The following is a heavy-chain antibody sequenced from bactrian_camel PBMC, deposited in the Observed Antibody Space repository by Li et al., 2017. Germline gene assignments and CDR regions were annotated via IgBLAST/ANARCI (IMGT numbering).Heavy chain of an antibody. Sequence: HVQLVESGGGLVQPGGSLRLSCAASGFAFSKAWMNWFRLGPGKKREGVAAIASDGTTSYADSVKGRFTISMDNARNTVYLQMDNLNSDDTALYYCVGDAWTWWGQGTQVTVS. CDR3: VGDAWTW. CDR2: IASDGTT. CDR1: GFAFSKAW. J-gene: IGHJ4*01. V-gene: IGHV3S26*01. D-gene: IGHD1*01.